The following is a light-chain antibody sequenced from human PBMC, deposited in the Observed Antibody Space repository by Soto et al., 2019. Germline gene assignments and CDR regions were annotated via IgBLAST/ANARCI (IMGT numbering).Light chain of an antibody. CDR1: QGISTY. J-gene: IGKJ5*01. Sequence: DIQMTQSPSSLSASVGDRVTITCRASQGISTYLAWYQQKPGEVPKLLIYAASTLQSGVPSRFSGSGSGTDFTLTISSLQPEDVATYYCQKYSSAPFAFGQGTRLEMK. CDR2: AAS. V-gene: IGKV1-27*01. CDR3: QKYSSAPFA.